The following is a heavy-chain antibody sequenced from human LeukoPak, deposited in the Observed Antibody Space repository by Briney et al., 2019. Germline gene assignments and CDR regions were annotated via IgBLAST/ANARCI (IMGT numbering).Heavy chain of an antibody. Sequence: GGSLRLSCAASGFTLSNYWIHWVRQAPGKGLVWVSRINTDGSSTNYADSVRGRFTVSRDNAKNTLFVQMNSLRAEDTAVYYCAREKEGGFDIWGQGTMVTVSS. J-gene: IGHJ3*02. CDR1: GFTLSNYW. V-gene: IGHV3-74*01. D-gene: IGHD2-15*01. CDR3: AREKEGGFDI. CDR2: INTDGSST.